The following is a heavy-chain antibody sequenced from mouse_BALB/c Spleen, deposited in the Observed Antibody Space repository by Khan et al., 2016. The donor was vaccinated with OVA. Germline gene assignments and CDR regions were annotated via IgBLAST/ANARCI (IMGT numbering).Heavy chain of an antibody. V-gene: IGHV1S137*01. Sequence: QVQLKESGAELVRPGVSVKISCKGSGCTFTDFSMHWVKQRHAMSLEWIGVISTYYGDADYNQKFKDKATMTVDKSSNTAYMDLARLTSEDSAIYYCARGAGGDRFLYWGQGTLVTVSA. CDR2: ISTYYGDA. D-gene: IGHD3-2*01. CDR1: GCTFTDFS. J-gene: IGHJ3*01. CDR3: ARGAGGDRFLY.